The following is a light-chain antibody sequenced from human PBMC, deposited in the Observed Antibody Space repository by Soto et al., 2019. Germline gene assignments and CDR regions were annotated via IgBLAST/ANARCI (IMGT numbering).Light chain of an antibody. Sequence: QYVLTQPPSVSGAPGQRVTISCTGSSSNIGAGYDVHWYQQLPGTAPKLLIYVNSNRPSGVPDRFSGSKSGTSASLAITGLQAEDEADYYCQSYDSSLSAVVFGGGTKVTVL. V-gene: IGLV1-40*01. CDR1: SSNIGAGYD. J-gene: IGLJ2*01. CDR3: QSYDSSLSAVV. CDR2: VNS.